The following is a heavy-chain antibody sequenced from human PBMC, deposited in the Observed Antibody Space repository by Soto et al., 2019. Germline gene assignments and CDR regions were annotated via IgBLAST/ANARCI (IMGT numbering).Heavy chain of an antibody. CDR1: GLTFGSHA. J-gene: IGHJ4*02. Sequence: GRFLRVCCAASGLTFGSHAITWVLQAPGKGLEWVSAISGSGDTTYYADSVKGRFTISRDNSNYTLYLQMSSLTADDTAVYYCAILKAYCSSISCYGLDYWGQGTLVTVSS. D-gene: IGHD2-2*01. V-gene: IGHV3-23*01. CDR3: AILKAYCSSISCYGLDY. CDR2: ISGSGDTT.